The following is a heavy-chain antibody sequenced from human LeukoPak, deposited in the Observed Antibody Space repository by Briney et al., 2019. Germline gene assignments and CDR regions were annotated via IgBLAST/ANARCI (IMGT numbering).Heavy chain of an antibody. CDR2: IYYSGST. CDR3: ARWMYYYDDTGFDP. Sequence: SETLSLTCTVSGGSISSYCWSWIRQPPGKGLEWIGYIYYSGSTNYNPSLKSRVTISADTSTNQFSLELSSVTAADTAVYYCARWMYYYDDTGFDPWGQGTLVTVSS. CDR1: GGSISSYC. D-gene: IGHD3-22*01. J-gene: IGHJ5*02. V-gene: IGHV4-59*01.